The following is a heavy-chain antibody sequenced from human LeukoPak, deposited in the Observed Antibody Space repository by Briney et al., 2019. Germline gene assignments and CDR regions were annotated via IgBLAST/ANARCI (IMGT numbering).Heavy chain of an antibody. CDR2: ISGSGGST. CDR1: GFTFSSYA. V-gene: IGHV3-23*01. J-gene: IGHJ3*01. Sequence: PGGSLRLSCAASGFTFSSYAMSWVRQAPGKGLEWVSAISGSGGSTYYADSVKGRFTISGDNSKNTLYLQMNSLRAEDTAVYYLAKDLSLWFGEFLLTPDAFYFWGQGTMVTVSS. CDR3: AKDLSLWFGEFLLTPDAFYF. D-gene: IGHD3-10*01.